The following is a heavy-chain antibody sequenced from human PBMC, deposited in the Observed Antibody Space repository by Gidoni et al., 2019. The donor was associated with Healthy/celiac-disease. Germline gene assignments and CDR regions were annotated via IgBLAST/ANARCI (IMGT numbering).Heavy chain of an antibody. J-gene: IGHJ5*02. D-gene: IGHD3-10*01. CDR1: EFPFSSYA. V-gene: IGHV3-23*01. CDR3: ARPMVRGASYNWFDP. Sequence: EVQLLESGGGLVKPGGSLRLSCAAFEFPFSSYAMSWVRQSQGKGLEWVSAISGSGGSTYYADSVKGRFTISRDNSKNTLYLQINSLRAEDTAVYYCARPMVRGASYNWFDPWGQGTLVTVSS. CDR2: ISGSGGST.